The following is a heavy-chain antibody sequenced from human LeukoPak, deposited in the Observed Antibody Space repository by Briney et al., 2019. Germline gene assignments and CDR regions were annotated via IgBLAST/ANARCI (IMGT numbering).Heavy chain of an antibody. V-gene: IGHV1-46*01. D-gene: IGHD5-12*01. Sequence: GASVKVSCKAFGYTFTSNYMHWVRQAPGQGPEWMGVISPSGGSTTYAQKFQGRVTLTRDTSISTAYMELRSLRSDDTAVYYCARGLQENLAWLQAFSAFDIWGQGTMVTVSS. CDR3: ARGLQENLAWLQAFSAFDI. CDR2: ISPSGGST. CDR1: GYTFTSNY. J-gene: IGHJ3*02.